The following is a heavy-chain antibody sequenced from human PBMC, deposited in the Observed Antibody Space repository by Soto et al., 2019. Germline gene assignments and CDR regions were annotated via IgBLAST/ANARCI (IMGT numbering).Heavy chain of an antibody. Sequence: ASVKVSCKAAGYTFTSYGISWVRQAPGQGLEWMGWISAYNGNTNYAQKLQGRVTISVDTSKNQVSLKLSSVTAADTAVYYCGRHPQELRFLEWSKARRYMDVWGKGTTVTVSS. CDR3: GRHPQELRFLEWSKARRYMDV. J-gene: IGHJ6*03. D-gene: IGHD3-3*01. CDR1: GYTFTSYG. CDR2: ISAYNGNT. V-gene: IGHV1-18*01.